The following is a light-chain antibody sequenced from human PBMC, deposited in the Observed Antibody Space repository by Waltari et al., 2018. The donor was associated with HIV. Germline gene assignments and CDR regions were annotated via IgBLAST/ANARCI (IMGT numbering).Light chain of an antibody. J-gene: IGLJ2*01. V-gene: IGLV2-23*01. CDR1: SSDALRSDP. Sequence: SALTQPASVSGPPGQSITLSCPGPSSDALRSDPVSWYQLHPGKAPNQLMYEFNTQPSGVSNRFSGSKSGNTASLTISGLQAEDEADYYCCSYAGPATLLFGGGTKLTVL. CDR3: CSYAGPATLL. CDR2: EFN.